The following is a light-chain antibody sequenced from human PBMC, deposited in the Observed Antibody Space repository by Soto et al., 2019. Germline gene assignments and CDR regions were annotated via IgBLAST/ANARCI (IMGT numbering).Light chain of an antibody. V-gene: IGKV1-39*01. CDR1: QTISSW. Sequence: DIQMTQSPSTLSGSVGDRVTITCRASQTISSWLAWYQQKPGKAPQLLVYAASSLQSGVPSRFSGSGSGTHFTLTIGSLQPEDFATYYCQQTYSTPITFGQGTRLEI. CDR2: AAS. CDR3: QQTYSTPIT. J-gene: IGKJ5*01.